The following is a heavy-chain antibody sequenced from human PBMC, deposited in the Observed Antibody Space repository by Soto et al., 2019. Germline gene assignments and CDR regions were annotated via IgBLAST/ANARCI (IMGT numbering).Heavy chain of an antibody. Sequence: QVQLVESGGGVVQPGRSLRLSCAASGFTFSTYGMHWLRQAPGKGLEWVAVIWNDGSTKYYADSVKGRFTISRDDSKNTLYLQMNSLRAEDTAVYYCARVLRYSDWDYAFDIWGQGTMVTVSS. J-gene: IGHJ3*02. CDR1: GFTFSTYG. D-gene: IGHD3-9*01. CDR3: ARVLRYSDWDYAFDI. CDR2: IWNDGSTK. V-gene: IGHV3-33*01.